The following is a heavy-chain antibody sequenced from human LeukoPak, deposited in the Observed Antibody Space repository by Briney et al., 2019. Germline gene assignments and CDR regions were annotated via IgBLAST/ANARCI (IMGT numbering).Heavy chain of an antibody. CDR2: ISAYNGNT. J-gene: IGHJ4*02. CDR1: GYTFTSYG. CDR3: ARDWSSMVRGVFDY. Sequence: ASVKVPCKASGYTFTSYGISWVRQAPGQGLEWMGWISAYNGNTNYAQKLQGRVTMTTDTSTSTAYMELRSLRSDDTAVYYCARDWSSMVRGVFDYWGQGTLVTVSS. D-gene: IGHD3-10*01. V-gene: IGHV1-18*01.